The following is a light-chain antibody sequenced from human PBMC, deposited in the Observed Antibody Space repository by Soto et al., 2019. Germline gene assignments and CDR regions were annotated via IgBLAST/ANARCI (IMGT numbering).Light chain of an antibody. CDR2: DAS. J-gene: IGKJ1*01. CDR3: QQYGSDVT. CDR1: QSVSSY. Sequence: ETVLTQSPATLSLSPGERATLSCRASQSVSSYLAWYQWKPGQAPRLLIYDASNRATDIPDRFSGSGSGTEFTLTISSLQPEDFAVYYCQQYGSDVTFGQGTKVDIK. V-gene: IGKV3-11*01.